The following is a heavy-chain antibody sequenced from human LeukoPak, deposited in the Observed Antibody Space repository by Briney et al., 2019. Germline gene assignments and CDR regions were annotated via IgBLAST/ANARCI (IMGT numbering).Heavy chain of an antibody. J-gene: IGHJ4*02. D-gene: IGHD3-9*01. CDR1: GFTFSDYY. CDR3: ARDFRLALRAISPYYFDY. V-gene: IGHV3-30*03. Sequence: PGGSLRLSCAASGFTFSDYYMSWIRQAPGKGLEWVAVISYDGSNKYYADSVKGRFTISRDNSKNTLYLQMNSLRAEDTAVYYCARDFRLALRAISPYYFDYWGQGTLVTVSS. CDR2: ISYDGSNK.